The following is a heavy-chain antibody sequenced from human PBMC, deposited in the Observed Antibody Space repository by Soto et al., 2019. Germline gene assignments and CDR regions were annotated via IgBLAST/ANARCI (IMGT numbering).Heavy chain of an antibody. J-gene: IGHJ6*02. D-gene: IGHD3-22*01. Sequence: ASVKVSCKASGYTFTSYGIHWVRQAPGQRLEWTGWINAGNGNTKYSEKFQGRVTITRDTSASTAYLELSSLRSEDTAVYYCARDPNDSSAYYHHYYYGMDVWGQGTTVPVSS. CDR3: ARDPNDSSAYYHHYYYGMDV. V-gene: IGHV1-3*01. CDR2: INAGNGNT. CDR1: GYTFTSYG.